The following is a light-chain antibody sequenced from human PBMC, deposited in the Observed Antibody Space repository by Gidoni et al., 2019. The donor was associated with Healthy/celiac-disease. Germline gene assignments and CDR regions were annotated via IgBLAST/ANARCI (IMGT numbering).Light chain of an antibody. CDR1: QSVSSSY. Sequence: DIVFTQSPGTLSLSPGERATLSCRASQSVSSSYLAWYQQKPGQAPRLLIYGASSRATGIPDRFSGSGSGTDFTLTISRLEPEDFAVYYCQQYGSSPPETFGQGTKVEIK. V-gene: IGKV3-20*01. CDR2: GAS. CDR3: QQYGSSPPET. J-gene: IGKJ1*01.